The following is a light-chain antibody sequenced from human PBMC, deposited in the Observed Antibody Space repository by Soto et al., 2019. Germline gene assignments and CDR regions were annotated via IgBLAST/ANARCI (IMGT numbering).Light chain of an antibody. CDR3: CSSAPESTYV. V-gene: IGLV2-23*01. CDR1: SSDVGAYNS. CDR2: KGT. J-gene: IGLJ1*01. Sequence: QSFLAQPASVSGCSEQSVTTSCTWTSSDVGAYNSVSWYQQHPDKAPQLMIYKGTRRPSGVSNRFSGSTSGNAASLTISGLQAGDEADYFCCSSAPESTYVFGTGTKVTVL.